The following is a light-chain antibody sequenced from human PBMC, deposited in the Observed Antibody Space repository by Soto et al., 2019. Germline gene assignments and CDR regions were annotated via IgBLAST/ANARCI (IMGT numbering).Light chain of an antibody. V-gene: IGKV3-15*01. J-gene: IGKJ4*01. CDR1: QSVSSN. CDR2: GAY. Sequence: EIVIAPSPAAPSVSPGERATLSFRASQSVSSNLAWYQQKPGQAHRLLIYGAYTRATGIQARFSGSGSGTEFTLTISSLQSEDFAVYYCKQYNNWPLTFGGGTKVDIK. CDR3: KQYNNWPLT.